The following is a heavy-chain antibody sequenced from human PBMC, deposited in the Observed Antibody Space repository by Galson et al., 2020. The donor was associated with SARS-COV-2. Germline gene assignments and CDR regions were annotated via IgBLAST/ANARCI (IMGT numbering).Heavy chain of an antibody. Sequence: GGSLSLSCAASGFTFSSYGMHWVRQAPGKGLEWVAVISYDGSNKYYADSVKGRFTISRDNSKNTLYLQMNSLRAEDTAVYYCAKDYYYTPLYYFDYWGQGTLVTVSS. CDR2: ISYDGSNK. CDR3: AKDYYYTPLYYFDY. CDR1: GFTFSSYG. D-gene: IGHD3-10*01. V-gene: IGHV3-30*18. J-gene: IGHJ4*02.